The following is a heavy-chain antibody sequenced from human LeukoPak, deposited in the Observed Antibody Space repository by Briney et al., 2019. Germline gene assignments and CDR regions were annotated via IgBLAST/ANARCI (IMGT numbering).Heavy chain of an antibody. D-gene: IGHD4-17*01. CDR3: TRDALYGDPSYYYMDV. J-gene: IGHJ6*03. CDR1: GFTFNGFW. V-gene: IGHV3-7*01. CDR2: IKQDGSDI. Sequence: GGSLRLSCAAAGFTFNGFWMSWVRQAPGKWLEWVANIKQDGSDIYYLGSVRGRFTISRDNAMNSLYLQMNSLRAEDTAVYYCTRDALYGDPSYYYMDVWGKGTTVTVSS.